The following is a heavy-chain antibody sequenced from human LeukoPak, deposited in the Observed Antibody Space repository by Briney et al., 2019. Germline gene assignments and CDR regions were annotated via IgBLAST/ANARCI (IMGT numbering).Heavy chain of an antibody. CDR2: INPNSGGT. CDR3: ARSLGYCSGGSCYVLVSDY. Sequence: ASVKVSCKASGYTFTGYYMHWVRQAPGQGLEWMGWINPNSGGTNYAQKFQGRVTMTSDTSISTAYVELSRLRSDDTAVYYCARSLGYCSGGSCYVLVSDYWGQGTLVTVSS. D-gene: IGHD2-15*01. J-gene: IGHJ4*02. V-gene: IGHV1-2*02. CDR1: GYTFTGYY.